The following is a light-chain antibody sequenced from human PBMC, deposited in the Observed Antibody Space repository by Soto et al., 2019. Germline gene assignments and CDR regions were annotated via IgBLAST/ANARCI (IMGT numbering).Light chain of an antibody. CDR3: QQYNNWPALT. Sequence: DIQLTQSPSVLSASVGDTVTITCRASQALSNYLAWYQQKPGKAPDLLIYSASSLRSGVPSRFSGGGSGTEFTLTISSLQSEDFAVYYCQQYNNWPALTFGGGTKVDIK. V-gene: IGKV1-9*01. J-gene: IGKJ4*01. CDR2: SAS. CDR1: QALSNY.